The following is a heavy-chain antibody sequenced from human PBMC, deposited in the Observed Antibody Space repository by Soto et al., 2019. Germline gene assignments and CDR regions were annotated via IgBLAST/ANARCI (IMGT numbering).Heavy chain of an antibody. V-gene: IGHV3-30*04. D-gene: IGHD3-22*01. CDR3: ARDVNPVVVVTTSGMDV. Sequence: GGSLRLSCAASGFTFSSYAMHWVRQAPGKGLEWVAVISYDGSNKYYADSVKGRFTISRDNSKNTLYLQMNSLRAEDTAVYYCARDVNPVVVVTTSGMDVWGQGTTVTVSS. J-gene: IGHJ6*02. CDR1: GFTFSSYA. CDR2: ISYDGSNK.